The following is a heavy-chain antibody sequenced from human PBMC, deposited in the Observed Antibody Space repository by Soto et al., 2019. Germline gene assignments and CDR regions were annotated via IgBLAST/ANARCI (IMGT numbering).Heavy chain of an antibody. D-gene: IGHD6-13*01. CDR3: VSWVSAHFDS. Sequence: VGSLRLSCSASRFTSGYHAMNWVRHAPGKGLEWVSTISSNGENTHYADSVKVRFIISSDNSSNTVALQMNSLRVEDTAIYYCVSWVSAHFDSWRQGTLVTVSS. V-gene: IGHV3-23*01. CDR2: ISSNGENT. J-gene: IGHJ4*01. CDR1: RFTSGYHA.